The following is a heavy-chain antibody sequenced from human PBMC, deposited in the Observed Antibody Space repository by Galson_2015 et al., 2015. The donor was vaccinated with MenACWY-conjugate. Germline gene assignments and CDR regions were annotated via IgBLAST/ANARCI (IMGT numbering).Heavy chain of an antibody. V-gene: IGHV3-30-3*01. CDR3: ARGRGWETLRKSPFDY. J-gene: IGHJ4*02. Sequence: SLRLSCAASGFTFSSYAMHWVRQAPGKGLEWVAVISYDGSNKYYADSVKGRFTISRDNSKDTLYVQMNSLRAEDTAVYHCARGRGWETLRKSPFDYWGQGTLVTVSS. D-gene: IGHD1-26*01. CDR1: GFTFSSYA. CDR2: ISYDGSNK.